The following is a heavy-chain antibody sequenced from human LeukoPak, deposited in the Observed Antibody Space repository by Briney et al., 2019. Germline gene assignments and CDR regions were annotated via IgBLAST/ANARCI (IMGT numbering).Heavy chain of an antibody. CDR2: IIPIFGTA. V-gene: IGHV1-69*06. CDR3: AKDTAMVTLNY. Sequence: ASVKVSCKASGYTFTSYGISWVRQAPGQGLEWMGGIIPIFGTANYAQKFRGRVTITADKSTSTAYMELSSLRSEDTAVYYCAKDTAMVTLNYWGQGTLVTVSS. J-gene: IGHJ4*02. D-gene: IGHD5-18*01. CDR1: GYTFTSYG.